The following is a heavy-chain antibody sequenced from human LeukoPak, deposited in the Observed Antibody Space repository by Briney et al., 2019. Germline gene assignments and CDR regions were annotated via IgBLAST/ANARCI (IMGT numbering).Heavy chain of an antibody. D-gene: IGHD6-6*01. Sequence: ASVKVSCKASGYTFTDYYMHWVRQAPGQGLEWMAWINPNSGGSNFAERFQGRVTMTRVTSISTAYMELRSLRSDDTAVYYCARAKVAARPLDYWGQGTLVTVSS. CDR2: INPNSGGS. V-gene: IGHV1-2*02. J-gene: IGHJ4*02. CDR1: GYTFTDYY. CDR3: ARAKVAARPLDY.